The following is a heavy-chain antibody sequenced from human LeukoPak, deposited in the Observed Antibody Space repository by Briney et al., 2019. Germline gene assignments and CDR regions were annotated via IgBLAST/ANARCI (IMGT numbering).Heavy chain of an antibody. J-gene: IGHJ4*02. V-gene: IGHV4-38-2*01. CDR1: GYSISSGYY. Sequence: SETLSLTCAVSGYSISSGYYWGWIRQPPGRGLEWIGSIYHTGTTHYNPSLKSRVTISEDTSRNQFSLKLSSVTAADTAVYYCARARGSSGWFDFDYWGQGTLVTVSS. D-gene: IGHD6-19*01. CDR3: ARARGSSGWFDFDY. CDR2: IYHTGTT.